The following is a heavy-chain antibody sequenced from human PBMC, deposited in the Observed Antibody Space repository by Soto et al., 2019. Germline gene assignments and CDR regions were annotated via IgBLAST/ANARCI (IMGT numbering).Heavy chain of an antibody. V-gene: IGHV3-23*01. Sequence: GGSLRLSCAASGFTFSSYSMSWVRQAPGKGLEWVSAISGSGGSTYYADSVKGRFPISRDNSKNTLYLQMNSLRAEDTAVYYCAKDGDYDYIWGSYRYYYYMDVWGKGTTVTVSS. D-gene: IGHD3-16*02. CDR2: ISGSGGST. CDR1: GFTFSSYS. J-gene: IGHJ6*03. CDR3: AKDGDYDYIWGSYRYYYYMDV.